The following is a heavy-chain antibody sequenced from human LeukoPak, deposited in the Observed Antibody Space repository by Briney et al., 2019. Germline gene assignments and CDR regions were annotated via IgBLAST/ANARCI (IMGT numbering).Heavy chain of an antibody. J-gene: IGHJ4*02. D-gene: IGHD7-27*01. CDR3: ARSLGTVNGN. Sequence: ASVKVSCKASGYTFTGYYMHWVRQAPGQGLEWMGWINPKSGGTDYAQRFQGRVTSTRDTSISTAYMELSGLRSDDTAVYYCARSLGTVNGNWGQGTLVTVSS. CDR2: INPKSGGT. CDR1: GYTFTGYY. V-gene: IGHV1-2*02.